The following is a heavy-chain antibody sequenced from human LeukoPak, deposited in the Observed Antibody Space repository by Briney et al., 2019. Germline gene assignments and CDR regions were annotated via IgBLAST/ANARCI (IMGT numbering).Heavy chain of an antibody. CDR2: ISSSSSYI. CDR1: GFTFSSYS. Sequence: GGSLRLSCAASGFTFSSYSMNWVRQAPGKGLEWVSSISSSSSYIYYADSVKGRFTISRDNAKNSLYLQMNSLRAEDTAVYYCARDPADSGDYFFDYWGQGTLVTVSS. J-gene: IGHJ4*02. V-gene: IGHV3-21*01. CDR3: ARDPADSGDYFFDY. D-gene: IGHD4-17*01.